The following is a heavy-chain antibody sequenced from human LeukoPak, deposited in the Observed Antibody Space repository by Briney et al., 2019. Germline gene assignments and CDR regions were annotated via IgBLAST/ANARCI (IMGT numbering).Heavy chain of an antibody. J-gene: IGHJ4*02. D-gene: IGHD1-1*01. CDR1: GYTFTSYC. Sequence: GASVKVSCKASGYTFTSYCMHWVRQAPGQGLEWMGIINPSGGSTSYAQKFQGRVIMTRDMSTSTVYMELSSLRSEDTAVYYCARRARTHVDYWGQGTLVTVSS. CDR3: ARRARTHVDY. V-gene: IGHV1-46*01. CDR2: INPSGGST.